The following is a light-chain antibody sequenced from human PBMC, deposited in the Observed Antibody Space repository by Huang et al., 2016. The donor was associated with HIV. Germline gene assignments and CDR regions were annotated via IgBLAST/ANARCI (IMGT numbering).Light chain of an antibody. J-gene: IGKJ4*01. Sequence: DIVMTQSPDSLAVSLGERVAINCKSSQSLLHTSDNKNYLAWYQQKPGQPPKLLVYWASSRASGFPDRFKGSGSGTDFTLTITSLRAEDVAVYYCQQYYNSPLTFGGGTKVEIK. CDR2: WAS. CDR1: QSLLHTSDNKNY. V-gene: IGKV4-1*01. CDR3: QQYYNSPLT.